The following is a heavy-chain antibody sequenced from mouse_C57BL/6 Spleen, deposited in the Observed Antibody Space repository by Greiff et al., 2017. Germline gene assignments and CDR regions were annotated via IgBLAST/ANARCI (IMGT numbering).Heavy chain of an antibody. CDR1: GYTFTGYW. CDR3: ASFPLYRGFDY. V-gene: IGHV1-9*01. CDR2: ILPGSGST. Sequence: QVQLQQSGAELMKPGASVKLSCKATGYTFTGYWIEWVKQRPGHGLEWIGEILPGSGSTNYNEKFKGKATFTADTSSNTAYMQLSSLTTAEAAIYYYASFPLYRGFDYWGQGTTLTVSS. J-gene: IGHJ2*01.